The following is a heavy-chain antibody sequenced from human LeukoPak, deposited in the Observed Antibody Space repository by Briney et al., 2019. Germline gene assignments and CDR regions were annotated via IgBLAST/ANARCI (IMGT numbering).Heavy chain of an antibody. V-gene: IGHV4-59*01. Sequence: SETLSLTCTVSGGSTSSYYWSWIRQPPGKGLEWIGYIYYSGSTSYNPSLKSRVTISVDTSKNQFSLKLSSVTAADTAVYYCARDLSLDGYYDYWGQGTLVTVSS. D-gene: IGHD5-24*01. J-gene: IGHJ4*02. CDR2: IYYSGST. CDR1: GGSTSSYY. CDR3: ARDLSLDGYYDY.